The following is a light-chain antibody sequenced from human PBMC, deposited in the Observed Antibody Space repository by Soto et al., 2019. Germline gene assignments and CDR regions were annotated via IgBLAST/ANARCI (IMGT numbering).Light chain of an antibody. CDR3: QNCASVPST. V-gene: IGKV1-27*01. Sequence: DIQMTQSPSSLSASVGSRVSITCRASQGISNYLAWYQQKPGKVPKVLIYAASTLQPGVPSRFSGSGSGTDFSLTIDSLQPDDIVTYYCQNCASVPSTFGQGTRLEIK. CDR1: QGISNY. CDR2: AAS. J-gene: IGKJ5*01.